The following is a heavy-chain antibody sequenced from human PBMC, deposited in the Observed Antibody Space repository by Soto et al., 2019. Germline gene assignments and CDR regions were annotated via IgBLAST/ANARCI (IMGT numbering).Heavy chain of an antibody. V-gene: IGHV3-23*01. CDR2: ISGSGGST. CDR3: AKDQGNLVVTAYSHY. Sequence: GGSLRLSCAASGFTFSSYAMSWVRQAPGKGLEWVSAISGSGGSTYYADSVKGRFTISRDNSKNTLYLQMNSLRAEDTAVYYCAKDQGNLVVTAYSHYWGQGTLVTVSS. J-gene: IGHJ4*02. CDR1: GFTFSSYA. D-gene: IGHD2-21*02.